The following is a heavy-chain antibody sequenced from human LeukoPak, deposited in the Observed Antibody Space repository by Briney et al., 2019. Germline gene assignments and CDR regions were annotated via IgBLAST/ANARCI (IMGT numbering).Heavy chain of an antibody. D-gene: IGHD4-23*01. CDR2: ISVYNGNT. CDR3: ARDNSVEDTAWWFDP. J-gene: IGHJ5*02. CDR1: GYTFTNYA. V-gene: IGHV1-18*01. Sequence: GASVKVSCKASGYTFTNYAISWVRQAPGHGLEWMGWISVYNGNTDYAQKLQGRVTMTTDTSTNTAYMELSSLRSEDTAVYYCARDNSVEDTAWWFDPWGQGTLVTVSS.